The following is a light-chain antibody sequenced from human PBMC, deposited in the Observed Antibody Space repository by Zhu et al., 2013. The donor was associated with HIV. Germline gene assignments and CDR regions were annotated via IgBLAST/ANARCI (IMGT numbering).Light chain of an antibody. V-gene: IGKV1-27*01. CDR1: QSINSY. CDR3: QKYNSDPPLT. J-gene: IGKJ4*01. Sequence: DIQMTQSPSSLSASVGDRVTITCRSSQSINSYLNWYQQKSGKVPKLLIYAASTLQSGVPSRFSGSGSGTDFTLTISSLQPEDVATYYCQKYNSDPPLTFGGGTKVEIK. CDR2: AAS.